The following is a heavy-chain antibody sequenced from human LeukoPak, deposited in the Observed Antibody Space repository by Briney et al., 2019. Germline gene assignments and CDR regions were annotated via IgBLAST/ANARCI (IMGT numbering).Heavy chain of an antibody. CDR3: ARADCSSSSCYTVAY. CDR2: ISSDGDST. Sequence: GGSLRLSCAASGFTFNSYAMQWVRQAPGKGLEYVSGISSDGDSTYYANSVKGRFIISRDNSKNMLYLQMGSLRAEDMAMYYCARADCSSSSCYTVAYWGQGTLVTVSS. J-gene: IGHJ4*02. CDR1: GFTFNSYA. D-gene: IGHD2-2*02. V-gene: IGHV3-64*01.